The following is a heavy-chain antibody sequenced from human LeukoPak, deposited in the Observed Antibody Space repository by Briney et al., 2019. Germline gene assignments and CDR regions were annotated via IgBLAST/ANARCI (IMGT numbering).Heavy chain of an antibody. CDR3: ARQSSSWYQDFDY. V-gene: IGHV3-74*01. D-gene: IGHD6-13*01. CDR2: INPDGSSS. J-gene: IGHJ4*02. CDR1: GFTFSDYW. Sequence: GSLRLSCAASGFTFSDYWMHWVRQAPGKGLEWVSRINPDGSSSNYADSVKGRFTMSRDNAKNTVYLQMDSLRAEDTAVYYCARQSSSWYQDFDYWGQGTLVTVSS.